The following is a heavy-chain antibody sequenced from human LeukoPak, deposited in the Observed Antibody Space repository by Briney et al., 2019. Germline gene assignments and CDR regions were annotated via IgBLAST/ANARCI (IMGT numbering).Heavy chain of an antibody. CDR3: ARVEGDYGDYGTLYYYYYMDV. CDR2: ISYDGSNK. D-gene: IGHD4-17*01. V-gene: IGHV3-30*04. Sequence: GGSLRLSCAASGFTFSSYAMHWVRQAPGKGLEWVAVISYDGSNKYYADSVKGRFTISRDNSKNTLYLQMNSLRAEDTAVYYCARVEGDYGDYGTLYYYYYMDVWGKGTTVTVSS. J-gene: IGHJ6*03. CDR1: GFTFSSYA.